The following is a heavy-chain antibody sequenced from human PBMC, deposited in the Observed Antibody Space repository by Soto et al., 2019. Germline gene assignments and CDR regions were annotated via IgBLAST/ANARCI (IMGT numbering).Heavy chain of an antibody. J-gene: IGHJ1*01. Sequence: QVQLVQSGAEVKKPGSSVKISCKASGGTLSSYTFSWVRQAPGQDLEWMGGIIPLFGTADYAQRFQDRLTITADQSTSTAYMELSSLRSEDTAVYYCAREGFSGSYFPNWGQGPLVTVSS. CDR2: IIPLFGTA. CDR3: AREGFSGSYFPN. CDR1: GGTLSSYT. D-gene: IGHD1-26*01. V-gene: IGHV1-69*01.